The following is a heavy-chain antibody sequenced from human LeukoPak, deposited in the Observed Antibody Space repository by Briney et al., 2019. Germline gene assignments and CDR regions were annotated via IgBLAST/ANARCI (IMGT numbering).Heavy chain of an antibody. CDR1: GGTFSSYA. CDR2: IIPIFGTA. D-gene: IGHD5-18*01. CDR3: ARAGGYGKTLPDY. V-gene: IGHV1-69*05. J-gene: IGHJ4*02. Sequence: SVKVSCKASGGTFSSYAISWVRQAPGQGLEWMGGIIPIFGTANYAQKFQGRVTITTDESTSTAYMELSSLRSEDTAVYYCARAGGYGKTLPDYWGQGTLVTVSS.